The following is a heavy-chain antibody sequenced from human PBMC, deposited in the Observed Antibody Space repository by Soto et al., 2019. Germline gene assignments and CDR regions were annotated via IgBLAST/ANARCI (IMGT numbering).Heavy chain of an antibody. V-gene: IGHV1-69*13. CDR2: IIPIFGAP. D-gene: IGHD3-22*01. CDR1: GGTFSNYG. Sequence: ASVTVSCKASGGTFSNYGVNWVRQAPGQGLEWMGGIIPIFGAPKYAQKFQGRVTITADDSTRTAYMELSSLRSEDTTVYYCARDGTLYDSSAYYYLYWGQGTLVTVSS. J-gene: IGHJ4*02. CDR3: ARDGTLYDSSAYYYLY.